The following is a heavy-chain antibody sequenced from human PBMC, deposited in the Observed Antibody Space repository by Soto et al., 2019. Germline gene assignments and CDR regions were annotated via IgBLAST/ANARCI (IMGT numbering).Heavy chain of an antibody. Sequence: ASVKVSCKVSGYTLTELSMHWVRQAPGKGLEWMGGFDPEDGETIYVQKFQGRVTMTEDTSTDTAYMELSSLRSEDTAVYYCALMVYAIRGLYYFDYWGQGTLVTVSS. CDR3: ALMVYAIRGLYYFDY. V-gene: IGHV1-24*01. J-gene: IGHJ4*02. CDR1: GYTLTELS. CDR2: FDPEDGET. D-gene: IGHD2-8*01.